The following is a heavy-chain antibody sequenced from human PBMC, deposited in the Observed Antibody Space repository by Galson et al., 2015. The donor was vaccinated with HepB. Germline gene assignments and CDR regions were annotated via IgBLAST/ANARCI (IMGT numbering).Heavy chain of an antibody. Sequence: SLRLSCAASGLTFSNYAMSWVRQAPGKGLEWVSGIYPSGDTTYYADSVKGRFTISRDDSKNTLYLQMNSLRAEDTAVYFCAKDFCRADNCNPFDYWGQGTLVTVLS. CDR3: AKDFCRADNCNPFDY. J-gene: IGHJ4*02. D-gene: IGHD1-20*01. CDR1: GLTFSNYA. CDR2: IYPSGDTT. V-gene: IGHV3-23*01.